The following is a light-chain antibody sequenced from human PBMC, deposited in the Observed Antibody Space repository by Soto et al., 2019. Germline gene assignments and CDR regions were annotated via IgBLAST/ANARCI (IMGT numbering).Light chain of an antibody. Sequence: QSVLTQPPSASGTPGQRVTISCSGSSSNIGSNAVNWYQQLPGTAPKLLIYDNNKRPSGIPDRFSGSKSGTSATLGITGLQTGDEADYYCGTWDSGLSAVVFGGGTKLTVL. CDR3: GTWDSGLSAVV. CDR1: SSNIGSNA. V-gene: IGLV1-51*01. CDR2: DNN. J-gene: IGLJ2*01.